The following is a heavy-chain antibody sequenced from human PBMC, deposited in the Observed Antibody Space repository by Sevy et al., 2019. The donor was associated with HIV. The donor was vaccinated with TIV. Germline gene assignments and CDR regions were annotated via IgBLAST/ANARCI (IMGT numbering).Heavy chain of an antibody. J-gene: IGHJ4*02. D-gene: IGHD3-22*01. CDR2: FDPEDGKT. CDR3: ATTKDYYDSSGCPLDY. CDR1: GYTLTEFS. V-gene: IGHV1-24*01. Sequence: ASVKVSCKVSGYTLTEFSMHWARQAPGRGLEWMGSFDPEDGKTVYAQKFQGRVTMTEDTSTDTAYMELSSLRSEDTAVYYCATTKDYYDSSGCPLDYWGQGTLVTVSS.